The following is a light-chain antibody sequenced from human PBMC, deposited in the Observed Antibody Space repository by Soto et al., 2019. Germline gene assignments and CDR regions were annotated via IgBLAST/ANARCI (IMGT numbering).Light chain of an antibody. V-gene: IGKV3-15*01. CDR1: QSISDT. J-gene: IGKJ1*01. CDR3: QQYNNWPRT. Sequence: EIVMTQSPATLSVSPGGRATLSCRASQSISDTLAWYQQKPGQAPRLFMYGASTRATGIPARFSGSGSGTEFTLTISSLQSEDFAVYYCQQYNNWPRTFGQGTKVDIK. CDR2: GAS.